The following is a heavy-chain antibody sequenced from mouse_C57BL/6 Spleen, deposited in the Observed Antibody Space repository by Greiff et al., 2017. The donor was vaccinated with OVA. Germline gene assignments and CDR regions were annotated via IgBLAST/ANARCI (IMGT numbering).Heavy chain of an antibody. V-gene: IGHV1-78*01. CDR2: IYPRDGST. CDR3: ARRGNGAQASWFAY. Sequence: VKLMESDAELVKPGASVKISCKVSGYTFTDHTIHWMKQRPEQGLEWIGYIYPRDGSTKYNEKFKGKATLTADKSSSTAYMQLNSLTSEDSAVYFCARRGNGAQASWFAYWGQGTLVTVSA. J-gene: IGHJ3*01. D-gene: IGHD3-2*02. CDR1: GYTFTDHT.